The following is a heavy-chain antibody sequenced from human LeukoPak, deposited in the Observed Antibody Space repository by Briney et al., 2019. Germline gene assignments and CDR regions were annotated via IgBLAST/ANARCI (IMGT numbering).Heavy chain of an antibody. Sequence: GGSLRLSCAASGFTFSSYAMTWVRQAPGKGLEWVSTMSGSGANTYYADSVKGRFTISRDNSKNTLSPQMKSLRGEDTALYYCAKYSDSTGAHYFDYWGQGPLVTVSS. CDR1: GFTFSSYA. CDR2: MSGSGANT. V-gene: IGHV3-23*01. J-gene: IGHJ4*02. CDR3: AKYSDSTGAHYFDY. D-gene: IGHD2/OR15-2a*01.